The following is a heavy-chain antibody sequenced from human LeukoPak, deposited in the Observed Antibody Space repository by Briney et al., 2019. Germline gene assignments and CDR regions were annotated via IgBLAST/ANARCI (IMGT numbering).Heavy chain of an antibody. J-gene: IGHJ5*02. V-gene: IGHV4-39*07. CDR2: IYYSGST. CDR3: ARGVTMIGRLRFDP. D-gene: IGHD3-22*01. CDR1: GDSIRSSSYY. Sequence: SETLSLTCTVSGDSIRSSSYYWGWIRQPPGKGLVWIGTIYYSGSTNYNPSLKSRVTISLDTSKNQFSLKLSSVTAADTAVYYCARGVTMIGRLRFDPWGQGTLVTVSS.